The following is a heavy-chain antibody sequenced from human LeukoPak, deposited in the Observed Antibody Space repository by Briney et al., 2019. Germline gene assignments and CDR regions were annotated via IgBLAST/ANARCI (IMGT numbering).Heavy chain of an antibody. CDR3: ARSELGRRDYFDY. D-gene: IGHD7-27*01. Sequence: VASVKVSCKASGYNFASHGISWVRQAPGQGLEWMGWISAYNGKTYYAQKLQGRVTMTTDTPTSTAYMEVRSLRSEDTAVYYCARSELGRRDYFDYWGQGTLVTVSS. CDR2: ISAYNGKT. V-gene: IGHV1-18*01. CDR1: GYNFASHG. J-gene: IGHJ4*02.